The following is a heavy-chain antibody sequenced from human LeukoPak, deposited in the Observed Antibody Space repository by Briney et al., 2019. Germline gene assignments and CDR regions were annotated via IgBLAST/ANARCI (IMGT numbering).Heavy chain of an antibody. D-gene: IGHD4-23*01. V-gene: IGHV3-21*01. CDR3: ARDPTTVVTLLSDY. J-gene: IGHJ4*02. CDR2: ISSSSSYI. Sequence: KSGGSLRLSCAASGFTFSSYSMNWVRQAPGKGLEWVSSISSSSSYIYYADSVKGRFTISRDNAKNSLYLQMNSLRAEDTAVYYCARDPTTVVTLLSDYWGQGTLVTVSS. CDR1: GFTFSSYS.